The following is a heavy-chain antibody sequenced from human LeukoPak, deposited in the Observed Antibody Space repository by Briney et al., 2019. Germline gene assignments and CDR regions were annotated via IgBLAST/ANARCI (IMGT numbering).Heavy chain of an antibody. CDR2: ISYDGSNK. Sequence: GRSLRLSCAASGFTFSSYAMHWVRQAPGKGLEWVAVISYDGSNKYYADSVKGRFTISRDNAKNSLYLQMNSLRAEDTAVYYCARDWGGVAGYFDYWGQGTLVTVSS. CDR3: ARDWGGVAGYFDY. J-gene: IGHJ4*02. CDR1: GFTFSSYA. V-gene: IGHV3-30-3*01. D-gene: IGHD6-19*01.